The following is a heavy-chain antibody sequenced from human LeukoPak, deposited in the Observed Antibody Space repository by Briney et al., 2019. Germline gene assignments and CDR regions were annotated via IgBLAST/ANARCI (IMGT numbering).Heavy chain of an antibody. J-gene: IGHJ4*02. D-gene: IGHD2-21*01. CDR1: GGSISGYY. CDR2: IYYSGST. Sequence: PSETPSLTCTVSGGSISGYYWSWIRQPPGKGLEWIGFIYYSGSTTYNPSLKSRVTISVDTSKNQFSLKLRSVTAADTAVYFCARQASCGTATCNPFDYWGQGTLVTVSS. V-gene: IGHV4-59*08. CDR3: ARQASCGTATCNPFDY.